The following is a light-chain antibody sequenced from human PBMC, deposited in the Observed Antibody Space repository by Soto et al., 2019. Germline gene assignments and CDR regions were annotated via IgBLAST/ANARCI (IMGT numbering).Light chain of an antibody. J-gene: IGLJ7*01. CDR3: SSYTSSSTPVV. V-gene: IGLV2-14*01. CDR1: SSDVGGYNY. CDR2: DVS. Sequence: QSVLTQPASVSGSPGQSITISCTGTSSDVGGYNYVSWYQQHPGKAPKLMVFDVSNRPSGASNRFSGSESGNTASLTISGLQAEDEADYFCSSYTSSSTPVVFGGGTQLTVL.